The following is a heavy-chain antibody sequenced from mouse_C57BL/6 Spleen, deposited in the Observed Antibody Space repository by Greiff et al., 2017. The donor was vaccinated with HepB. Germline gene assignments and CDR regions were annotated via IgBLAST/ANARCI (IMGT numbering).Heavy chain of an antibody. CDR2: ISDGGSYT. D-gene: IGHD2-1*01. CDR3: ARGGNIYYGNFAWFAY. V-gene: IGHV5-4*03. Sequence: EVKLMESGGGLVKPGGSLKLSCAASGFTFSSYAMSWVRQTPEKRLEWVATISDGGSYTYYPDNVKGRFTISRDNAKNNLYLQMSHLKSEDTAMYYCARGGNIYYGNFAWFAYWGQGTLVTVSA. J-gene: IGHJ3*01. CDR1: GFTFSSYA.